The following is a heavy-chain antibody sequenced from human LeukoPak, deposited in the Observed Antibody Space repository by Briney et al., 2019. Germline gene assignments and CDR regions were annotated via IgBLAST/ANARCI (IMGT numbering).Heavy chain of an antibody. Sequence: ASVKVSCNASGYTFTGYYIHWVRQAPGQGLEWMGWINPNSGGTNYAQKFQGRVTMTRDTSISTAYMELSRLRSDDTAVYYCARRAVAGTALAFDIWGQGTMVTVSS. CDR3: ARRAVAGTALAFDI. CDR1: GYTFTGYY. CDR2: INPNSGGT. V-gene: IGHV1-2*02. J-gene: IGHJ3*02. D-gene: IGHD6-19*01.